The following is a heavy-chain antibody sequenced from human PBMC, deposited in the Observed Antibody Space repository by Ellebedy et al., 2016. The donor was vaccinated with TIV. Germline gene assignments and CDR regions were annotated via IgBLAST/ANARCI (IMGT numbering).Heavy chain of an antibody. CDR1: GFTFSSYA. CDR2: TSGGGGST. Sequence: GGSLRLXXAASGFTFSSYAMSWVRQAPGKGLEWVSATSGGGGSTDYADSVKGRFTISRDNSKNTLYLQMNSLRADDSAVYYCAKARDFDSSVVDHWGQGTLVTVSS. D-gene: IGHD3-22*01. CDR3: AKARDFDSSVVDH. V-gene: IGHV3-23*01. J-gene: IGHJ4*02.